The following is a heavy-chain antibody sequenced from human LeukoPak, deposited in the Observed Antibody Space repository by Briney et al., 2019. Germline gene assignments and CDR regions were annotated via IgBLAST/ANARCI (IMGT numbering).Heavy chain of an antibody. V-gene: IGHV3-30*02. D-gene: IGHD2-15*01. CDR3: AKDLEGVVFHY. CDR1: GFTFSSYG. J-gene: IGHJ4*02. Sequence: PGGSLRLSCAASGFTFSSYGMHWVRQAPGKGLEWVAVIWYDGSNKYYADSVKGRFTISRDNSKNTLYLQMNSLRAEDTAVYYCAKDLEGVVFHYWGQGTLVTVSS. CDR2: IWYDGSNK.